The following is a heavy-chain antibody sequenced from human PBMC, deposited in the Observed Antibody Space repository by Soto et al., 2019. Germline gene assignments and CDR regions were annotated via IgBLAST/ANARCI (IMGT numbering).Heavy chain of an antibody. J-gene: IGHJ3*02. D-gene: IGHD2-21*01. V-gene: IGHV3-48*01. CDR2: IRGTT. CDR3: ARDDSFAFDI. Sequence: VQLVESGGGLVQPGGSLRLSCAASGFTFTSYSMNWVRQAPGKGLEWVSYIRGTTHYAASVKGRFTISRDNARSSLYLQMNSLRADDTAVYYCARDDSFAFDIWGQGTMVTVSS. CDR1: GFTFTSYS.